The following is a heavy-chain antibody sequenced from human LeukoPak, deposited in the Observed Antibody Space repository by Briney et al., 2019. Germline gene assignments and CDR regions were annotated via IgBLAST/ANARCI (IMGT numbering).Heavy chain of an antibody. CDR3: AKENYGDYGFDY. Sequence: PGGSLRLSCAASGFTFSNYAMSWVRQAPGKGLEWVAVISYDGSNKYYADSVKGRFTISRDNSKNTLYLQMNSLRAEGTAVYYCAKENYGDYGFDYWGQGTLVTVSS. J-gene: IGHJ4*02. CDR2: ISYDGSNK. CDR1: GFTFSNYA. V-gene: IGHV3-30*18. D-gene: IGHD4-17*01.